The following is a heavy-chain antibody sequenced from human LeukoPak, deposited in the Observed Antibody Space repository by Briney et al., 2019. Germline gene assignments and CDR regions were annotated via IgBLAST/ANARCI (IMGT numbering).Heavy chain of an antibody. V-gene: IGHV4-39*07. CDR1: GGSISSSSYY. J-gene: IGHJ6*03. Sequence: SETLSLTCTVSGGSISSSSYYWGWIRQPPGKGLEWIGSIYYSGSTYYNPSLKSRVTISVDTSKNQFSLKLSSVTAADTAVYYCARVISPDSYYYYSYYYYMDVWGKGTTVTVSS. CDR3: ARVISPDSYYYYSYYYYMDV. D-gene: IGHD3-10*01. CDR2: IYYSGST.